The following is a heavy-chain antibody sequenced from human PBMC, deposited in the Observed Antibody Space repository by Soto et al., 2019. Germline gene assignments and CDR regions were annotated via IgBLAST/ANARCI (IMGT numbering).Heavy chain of an antibody. CDR3: ARVNYDSSGYYPWYFDY. V-gene: IGHV4-39*07. CDR2: MYYRGST. D-gene: IGHD3-22*01. J-gene: IGHJ4*02. Sequence: ASETLSLTCTVSGGSISSSRYYWGWIRQPPGKGLEWIGSMYYRGSTYYNPSLKSRVTISVDTSKNQFSLKLSSVTAADTAVYYCARVNYDSSGYYPWYFDYWGQGTLVTVSS. CDR1: GGSISSSRYY.